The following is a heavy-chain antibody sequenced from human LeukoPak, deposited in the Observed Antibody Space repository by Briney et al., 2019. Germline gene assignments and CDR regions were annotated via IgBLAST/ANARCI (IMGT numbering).Heavy chain of an antibody. V-gene: IGHV1-2*02. CDR2: INPNSGGT. D-gene: IGHD1-7*01. CDR3: ARGLTTRELELPTWFDP. Sequence: GASVKVSCKASGYTFTGYYMHWVRQAPGQGLEWMGWINPNSGGTNYAQKFQGRVTMTRDTSISTAYMELSRLRSDDTAVYYCARGLTTRELELPTWFDPWGQGTLVTVSS. CDR1: GYTFTGYY. J-gene: IGHJ5*02.